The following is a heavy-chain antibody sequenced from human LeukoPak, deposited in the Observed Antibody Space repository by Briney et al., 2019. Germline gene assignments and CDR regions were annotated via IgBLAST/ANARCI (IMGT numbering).Heavy chain of an antibody. J-gene: IGHJ4*02. CDR2: ISYDGSNK. V-gene: IGHV3-30*03. Sequence: PGRSLRLSCAASGFTFSSYGMHWVRQAPGKGLEWVAVISYDGSNKYYADSVKGRFTISRDNSKNTLYLQMNSLRAEDTAVYYCARSGRDTAMVKWGQGTLVTVSS. D-gene: IGHD5-18*01. CDR1: GFTFSSYG. CDR3: ARSGRDTAMVK.